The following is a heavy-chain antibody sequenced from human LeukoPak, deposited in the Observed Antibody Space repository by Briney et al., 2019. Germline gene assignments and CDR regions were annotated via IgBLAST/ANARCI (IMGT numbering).Heavy chain of an antibody. V-gene: IGHV1-2*06. Sequence: GASVKVSCKVSGYTLTELSMHWVRQAPGQGLEWMGRINPNSGGTNYAQKFQGRVTMTRDTSISTAYMELSRLRSDDTAVYYCARADNTASFDYWGQGTLVTVSS. D-gene: IGHD5-18*01. CDR1: GYTLTELS. CDR3: ARADNTASFDY. J-gene: IGHJ4*02. CDR2: INPNSGGT.